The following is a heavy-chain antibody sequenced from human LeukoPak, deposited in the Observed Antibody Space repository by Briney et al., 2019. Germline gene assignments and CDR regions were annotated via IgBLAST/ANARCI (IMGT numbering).Heavy chain of an antibody. CDR1: GFTFSSYA. J-gene: IGHJ4*02. Sequence: GGSLRLSCAASGFTFSSYAMHWVRQAPGKGLEWVAVISYDGSNKYYADSVKGRFTISRDNSKNTLYLQMNSLRAEDTAVYYCARDRGSGWYKFNHPDYWGQGTLVTVSS. V-gene: IGHV3-30-3*01. D-gene: IGHD6-19*01. CDR3: ARDRGSGWYKFNHPDY. CDR2: ISYDGSNK.